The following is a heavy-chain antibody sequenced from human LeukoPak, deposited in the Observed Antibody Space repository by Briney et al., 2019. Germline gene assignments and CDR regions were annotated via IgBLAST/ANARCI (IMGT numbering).Heavy chain of an antibody. CDR2: ISSRSSYI. D-gene: IGHD3-3*01. Sequence: PGGSLRLSCATSGFAFRSYSMNWVRQAPGEGLEWVSSISSRSSYIYYADSVKGRFTISRDNSKNTLYLQMNSLRAEDTAVYYCARDQYYDFWSGYYKGAYYYYGMDVWGQGTTVTVSS. J-gene: IGHJ6*02. CDR1: GFAFRSYS. V-gene: IGHV3-21*01. CDR3: ARDQYYDFWSGYYKGAYYYYGMDV.